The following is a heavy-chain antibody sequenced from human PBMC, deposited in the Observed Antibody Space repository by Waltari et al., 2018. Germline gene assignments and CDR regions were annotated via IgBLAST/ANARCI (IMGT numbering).Heavy chain of an antibody. V-gene: IGHV3-74*01. J-gene: IGHJ4*02. D-gene: IGHD6-19*01. CDR3: VRYSSGSFD. CDR2: INSDESST. CDR1: GLAIRGYW. Sequence: EVQLVESGGGLVQPGGSLRLHCGASGLAIRGYWMHWVRQAPGKGPVWISRINSDESSTNYADAVRGRFTISRDNAKNTLYLQMDSLRVEDTAVYYCVRYSSGSFDWGQGTLVTVSS.